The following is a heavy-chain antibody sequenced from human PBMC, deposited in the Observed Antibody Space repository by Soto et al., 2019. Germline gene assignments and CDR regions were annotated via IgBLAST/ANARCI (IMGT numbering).Heavy chain of an antibody. J-gene: IGHJ3*02. CDR3: ARDVVSASRLPGAFDI. Sequence: QVQLQESGPGLVKPSETLSLTCTVSGGSISSYYWSWIRQPPGKGLEWIGYIYYSGSTNYNPSLKSRVTISVDTSKNQFSLKLSSVTAADTAVYYCARDVVSASRLPGAFDIWGQGTMVTVSS. D-gene: IGHD5-18*01. V-gene: IGHV4-59*01. CDR1: GGSISSYY. CDR2: IYYSGST.